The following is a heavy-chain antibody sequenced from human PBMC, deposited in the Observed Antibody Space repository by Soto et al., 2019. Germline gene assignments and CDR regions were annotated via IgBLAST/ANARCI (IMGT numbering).Heavy chain of an antibody. CDR3: ARDPHSSGWQSMYYYGLDV. D-gene: IGHD6-19*01. Sequence: QVQLVQSGAEVRKPGSWVRVSCKFSGGTFGNYGYSWLRQPPGQGLEWMGGITPLFPKRDYAQKFQGRLTIIADESTSTTFLELSSLRSEDTAVYYCARDPHSSGWQSMYYYGLDVWGQGTTVTVS. V-gene: IGHV1-69*01. J-gene: IGHJ6*02. CDR1: GGTFGNYG. CDR2: ITPLFPKR.